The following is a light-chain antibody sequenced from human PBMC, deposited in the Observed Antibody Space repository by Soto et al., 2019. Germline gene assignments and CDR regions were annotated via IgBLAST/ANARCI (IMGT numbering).Light chain of an antibody. CDR3: LQDYNYPFT. CDR1: QDIRND. Sequence: AIQMTQSPSSLSASVGDRVTITCRASQDIRNDLGWYQQKPGQAPNLLIFAASTLQIGVPSRLSGSGSGTYFTLTISSLQPEDFATYYCLQDYNYPFTFGPGTTVDIK. CDR2: AAS. V-gene: IGKV1-6*01. J-gene: IGKJ3*01.